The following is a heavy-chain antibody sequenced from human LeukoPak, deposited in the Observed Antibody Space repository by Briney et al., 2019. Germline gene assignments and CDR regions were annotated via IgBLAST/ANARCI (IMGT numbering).Heavy chain of an antibody. CDR3: ARGHPGGFSYYFDY. V-gene: IGHV4-59*01. CDR2: IYYSGST. J-gene: IGHJ4*02. D-gene: IGHD3-10*01. Sequence: SETLSLTCTVSGGSISSYYWSWIRQPPGKGLERIGYIYYSGSTNYNPSLKSRVTISVDTSKNQFSLKLSSVTAADTAGYYCARGHPGGFSYYFDYWGQGTLVTVSS. CDR1: GGSISSYY.